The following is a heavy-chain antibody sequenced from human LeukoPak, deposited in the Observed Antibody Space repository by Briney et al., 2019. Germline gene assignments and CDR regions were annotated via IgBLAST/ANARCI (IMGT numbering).Heavy chain of an antibody. J-gene: IGHJ4*02. CDR2: IYHSGST. V-gene: IGHV4-38-2*02. Sequence: SETLSLTCTVSGGSFRSYYWSWIRQPPGKGLEWIGSIYHSGSTYYNPSLKSRVTISVDTSKNQFSLKLSSVTAADTAVYYCARASTVENFDYWGQGTLVTVSS. D-gene: IGHD4-23*01. CDR3: ARASTVENFDY. CDR1: GGSFRSYY.